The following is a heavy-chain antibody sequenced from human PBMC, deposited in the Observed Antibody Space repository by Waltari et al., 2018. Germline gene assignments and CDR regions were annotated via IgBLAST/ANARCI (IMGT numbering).Heavy chain of an antibody. CDR1: GFTFSSYE. CDR3: ARKYSSGWYYYYMDV. J-gene: IGHJ6*03. Sequence: EVQLVESGGGLVQPGGSLRLSCAASGFTFSSYEVNWVRQAPGKGLEWVSYISSSGSTIYYADSVKGRFTISRDNAKNSLYLQMNSLRAEDTAVYYCARKYSSGWYYYYMDVWGKGTTVTVSS. D-gene: IGHD6-19*01. V-gene: IGHV3-48*03. CDR2: ISSSGSTI.